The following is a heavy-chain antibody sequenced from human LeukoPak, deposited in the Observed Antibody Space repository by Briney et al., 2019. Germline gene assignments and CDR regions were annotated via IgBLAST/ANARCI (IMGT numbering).Heavy chain of an antibody. CDR2: IYSGGGT. CDR1: GFTVSSNY. J-gene: IGHJ4*02. D-gene: IGHD3-16*01. CDR3: ATHSGGY. V-gene: IGHV3-66*01. Sequence: TGGSLRLSCAASGFTVSSNYMTWVRQAPGKGLEWVSVIYSGGGTYYADSVKGRFSISRDNSKNTLYLQMNSLRAEDTAVYYCATHSGGYWGQGTLVTVSS.